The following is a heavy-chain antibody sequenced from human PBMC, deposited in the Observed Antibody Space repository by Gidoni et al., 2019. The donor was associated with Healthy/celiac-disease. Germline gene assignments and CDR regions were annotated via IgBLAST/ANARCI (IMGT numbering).Heavy chain of an antibody. Sequence: QVQLQQWGAGLLKPSETLSLTCAVYGGSFSGYYWSWIRQPPGKGLEWIGEINHSGSTNYNPSLKGRVTISGDKSKNQFSLKLGSGTAADTAGYFWSRAKDKAMAEIDYWGQGTLVTVSS. CDR1: GGSFSGYY. CDR2: INHSGST. CDR3: SRAKDKAMAEIDY. J-gene: IGHJ4*02. V-gene: IGHV4-34*01. D-gene: IGHD5-18*01.